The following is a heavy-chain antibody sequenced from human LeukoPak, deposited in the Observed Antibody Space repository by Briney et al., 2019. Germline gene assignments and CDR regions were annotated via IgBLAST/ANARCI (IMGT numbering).Heavy chain of an antibody. CDR1: GYTFTSYD. CDR3: ASSPPTYSSGWYPLDY. D-gene: IGHD6-19*01. Sequence: ASVKVSCKASGYTFTSYDINWVRQATGQGLEWMGWMNPNSGNTGYAQKLQGRVTMTRNTSISTAYMELSSLRSEDTAVYYCASSPPTYSSGWYPLDYWGQGTLVTVSS. CDR2: MNPNSGNT. V-gene: IGHV1-8*01. J-gene: IGHJ4*02.